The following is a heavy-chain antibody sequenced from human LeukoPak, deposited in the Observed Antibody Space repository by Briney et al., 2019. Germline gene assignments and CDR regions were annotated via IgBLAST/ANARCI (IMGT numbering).Heavy chain of an antibody. Sequence: GGSLRLSCAASGFTFSNYAMSWVRQTPGKGLEWVSVISGSGGSTYHADSVKGRFTISRDNSKNTLYLQMNSLRAEDTAVYYCAKEDSSGPIDYWGQGTLVTVSS. CDR1: GFTFSNYA. J-gene: IGHJ4*02. CDR3: AKEDSSGPIDY. CDR2: ISGSGGST. V-gene: IGHV3-23*01. D-gene: IGHD6-19*01.